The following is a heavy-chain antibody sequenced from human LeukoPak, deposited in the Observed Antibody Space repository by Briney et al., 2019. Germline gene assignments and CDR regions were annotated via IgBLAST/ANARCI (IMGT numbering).Heavy chain of an antibody. Sequence: EASVKVSCKASGGTFSSYAISWVRQAPGQGLEWMGGIIPIFGTANYALKFQGRVTITADESTSTAYMELSSLRSEDTAVYYCARISGSSRGFDPWGQGTLVTVSS. V-gene: IGHV1-69*01. J-gene: IGHJ5*02. CDR3: ARISGSSRGFDP. D-gene: IGHD3-10*01. CDR2: IIPIFGTA. CDR1: GGTFSSYA.